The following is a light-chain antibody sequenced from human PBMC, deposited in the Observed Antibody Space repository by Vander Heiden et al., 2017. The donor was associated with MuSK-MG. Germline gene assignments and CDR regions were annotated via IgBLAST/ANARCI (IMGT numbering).Light chain of an antibody. J-gene: IGKJ5*01. V-gene: IGKV1-9*01. CDR1: RGISRD. Sequence: DIQLTQSPSFLSASVGDRVTLTCRASRGISRDLACYQQKPEKAPNLLIYDASTLQTGVPSRFSSSASATDLTLTIRILHPEDSATYCSQELHGYPDTFGQGTQLEIK. CDR2: DAS. CDR3: QELHGYPDT.